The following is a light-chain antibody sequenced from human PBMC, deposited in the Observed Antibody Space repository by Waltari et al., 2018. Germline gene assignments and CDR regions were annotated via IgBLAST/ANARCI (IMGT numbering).Light chain of an antibody. J-gene: IGKJ2*01. CDR3: QQRGNWPSGYT. Sequence: EIVLTQSPATLSLSPGDRAPLPCRASQSVSSYLVWYQQKPGQAPRLLIYDASKRATGIPARFSGSGSGTDFTLTISSLEPEDFAVYYCQQRGNWPSGYTFGQGTKLEIK. V-gene: IGKV3-11*01. CDR1: QSVSSY. CDR2: DAS.